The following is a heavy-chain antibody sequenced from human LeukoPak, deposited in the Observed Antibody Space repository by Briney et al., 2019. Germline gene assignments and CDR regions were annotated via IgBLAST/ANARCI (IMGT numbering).Heavy chain of an antibody. D-gene: IGHD6-6*01. V-gene: IGHV3-53*01. CDR2: IYSGGST. J-gene: IGHJ4*02. CDR1: GFTVSSNY. CDR3: AKEYTPSSPLGELDS. Sequence: GGSLRLSCAASGFTVSSNYMSWVRQAPGKGLEWVSVIYSGGSTYYADSVQGRFTISRDTSKKLLYLQMNSLRVEDTAVYYCAKEYTPSSPLGELDSWGQGTLVTVSS.